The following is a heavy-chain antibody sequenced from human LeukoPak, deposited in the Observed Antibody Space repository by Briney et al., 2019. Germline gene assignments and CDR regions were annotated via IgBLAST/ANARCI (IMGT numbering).Heavy chain of an antibody. Sequence: GGSLGLSCAASGFTFSSYGMHWVRQAPGKGLEWVAVISYDGSNKYYADSVKGRFTISRDNSKNTLYLQMNSLRAEDTAVYYCAKDREGYYYDSSGPTYFDYWGQGTLVTVSS. V-gene: IGHV3-30*18. CDR2: ISYDGSNK. J-gene: IGHJ4*02. D-gene: IGHD3-22*01. CDR1: GFTFSSYG. CDR3: AKDREGYYYDSSGPTYFDY.